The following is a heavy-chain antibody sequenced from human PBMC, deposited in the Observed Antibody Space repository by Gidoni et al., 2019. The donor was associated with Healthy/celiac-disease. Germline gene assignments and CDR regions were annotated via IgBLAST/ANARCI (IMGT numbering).Heavy chain of an antibody. J-gene: IGHJ5*02. CDR2: IYYSGST. Sequence: DGLEWIGSIYYSGSTYYNPSLKSRVTISVDTSKNQFSLKLSSVTAADTAVYYCARHRTPEVGATTSDWFDPWGQGTLVTVSS. CDR3: ARHRTPEVGATTSDWFDP. V-gene: IGHV4-39*01. D-gene: IGHD1-26*01.